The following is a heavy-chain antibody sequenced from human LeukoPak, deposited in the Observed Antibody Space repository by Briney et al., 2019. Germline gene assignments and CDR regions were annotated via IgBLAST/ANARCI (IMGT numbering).Heavy chain of an antibody. CDR3: ARDFPTSIAAAGTDY. V-gene: IGHV1-2*06. CDR1: GYTFTGYY. Sequence: ASVKVSCKASGYTFTGYYMHWARQAPGQGLEWMGRINPNSGGTNYAQKFQGRVTMTRDTSISTAHMELSRLRSDDTAVYYCARDFPTSIAAAGTDYWGQGTLVTVSS. CDR2: INPNSGGT. J-gene: IGHJ4*02. D-gene: IGHD6-13*01.